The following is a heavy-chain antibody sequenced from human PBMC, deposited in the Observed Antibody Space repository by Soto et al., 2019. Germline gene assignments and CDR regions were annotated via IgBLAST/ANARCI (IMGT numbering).Heavy chain of an antibody. Sequence: QVQLQESGPGLVKPSQTLSLTCTVSGGSISSGGYYWSWIRQHPGKGLEWIGYIYYSGSTYYNPSLKSRVTISVDTSKNQFSLKLSSVTAADTAVYYCAIEGTYDFWSGYTPHWFDPWGQGTLVTVSS. CDR3: AIEGTYDFWSGYTPHWFDP. J-gene: IGHJ5*02. V-gene: IGHV4-31*03. CDR1: GGSISSGGYY. D-gene: IGHD3-3*01. CDR2: IYYSGST.